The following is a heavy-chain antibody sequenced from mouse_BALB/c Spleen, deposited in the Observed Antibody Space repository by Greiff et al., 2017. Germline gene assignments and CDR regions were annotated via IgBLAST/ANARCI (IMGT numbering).Heavy chain of an antibody. CDR2: ISSGGST. CDR1: GFTFSSYA. V-gene: IGHV5-6-5*01. J-gene: IGHJ1*01. CDR3: ARYQDYWYFDV. Sequence: EVKLVESGGGLVKPGGSLKLSCAASGFTFSSYAMSWVRQTPEKRLEWVASISSGGSTYYPDSVKGRFTISRDNARNILYLQMSSLRSEDTAMYYCARYQDYWYFDVWGAGTTVTVSS. D-gene: IGHD5-1*01.